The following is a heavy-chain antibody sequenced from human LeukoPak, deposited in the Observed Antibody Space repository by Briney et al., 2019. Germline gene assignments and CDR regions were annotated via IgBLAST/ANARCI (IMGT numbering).Heavy chain of an antibody. CDR2: IIPIFGTA. J-gene: IGHJ4*02. CDR3: ARGPDCGGDCYSDY. V-gene: IGHV1-69*13. Sequence: EASVKVSCKASGGTFSSYAISRVRQAPGQGLEWMGGIIPIFGTANYAQKFQGRVTITADESTSTAYMELSSLRSEDTAVYYCARGPDCGGDCYSDYWGQGTLVTVSS. CDR1: GGTFSSYA. D-gene: IGHD2-21*02.